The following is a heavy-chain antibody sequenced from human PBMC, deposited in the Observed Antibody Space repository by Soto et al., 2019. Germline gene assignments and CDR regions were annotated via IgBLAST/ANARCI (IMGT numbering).Heavy chain of an antibody. Sequence: QVQLVQSGAEVKKPGSSVKVSCKASGGTFSSYAISWVRQAPGQGLEWMGGIIPIFGTANYAQKFQGRVTITAEESTSTAYMELSSLRSEDTAVYYCARDDDQFLGDGHGMDVWGQWTAVTVSS. V-gene: IGHV1-69*12. J-gene: IGHJ6*02. CDR3: ARDDDQFLGDGHGMDV. D-gene: IGHD1-1*01. CDR1: GGTFSSYA. CDR2: IIPIFGTA.